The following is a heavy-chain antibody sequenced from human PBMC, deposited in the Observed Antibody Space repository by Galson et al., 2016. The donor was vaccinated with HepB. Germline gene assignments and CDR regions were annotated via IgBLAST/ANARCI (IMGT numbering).Heavy chain of an antibody. J-gene: IGHJ5*02. V-gene: IGHV4-59*01. CDR3: ASSLAPVGWFDP. D-gene: IGHD3-16*02. Sequence: SETLSLTCTVSGDSISNYYWSWIRQPPGKGLEWIGYLFHTGGTSYNPSLKSRVTLSVDMSKNQLSLRLHSVTAADTAVCYCASSLAPVGWFDPWGQGALVTVSS. CDR2: LFHTGGT. CDR1: GDSISNYY.